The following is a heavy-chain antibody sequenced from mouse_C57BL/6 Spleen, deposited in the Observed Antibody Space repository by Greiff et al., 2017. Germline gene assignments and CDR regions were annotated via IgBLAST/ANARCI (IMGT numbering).Heavy chain of an antibody. CDR1: GFTFTSYW. CDR3: AITRHKTDYFDY. V-gene: IGHV1-69*01. CDR2: IDPSDSYT. D-gene: IGHD3-2*01. J-gene: IGHJ2*01. Sequence: VKLVESGGGLVQPGGSLSLSCAASGFTFTSYWMHWVKQRPGQGLEWIGEIDPSDSYTNYNQKFKGKSTLTVDKSSSTAYMQLSSLTSEDSAVYYCAITRHKTDYFDYWGQGTTLTVSS.